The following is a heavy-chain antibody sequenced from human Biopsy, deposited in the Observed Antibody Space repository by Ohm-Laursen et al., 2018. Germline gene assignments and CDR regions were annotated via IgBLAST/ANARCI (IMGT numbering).Heavy chain of an antibody. Sequence: SLRLPCTASGFTFSNFGIHWVRQAPGKGLEWISYITGSSSTIYYADSVKGRFTISRDNAKNSLYLQMNSLRAEDTAVYYCTRLAYYYYYGMDVWGQGTTVTVSS. CDR3: TRLAYYYYYGMDV. V-gene: IGHV3-48*04. D-gene: IGHD2-21*01. J-gene: IGHJ6*02. CDR2: ITGSSSTI. CDR1: GFTFSNFG.